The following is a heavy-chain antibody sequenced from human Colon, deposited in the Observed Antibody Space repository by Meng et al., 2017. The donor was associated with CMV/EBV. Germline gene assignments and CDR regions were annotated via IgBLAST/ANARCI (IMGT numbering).Heavy chain of an antibody. V-gene: IGHV3-23*03. CDR2: LYSETTGSNT. CDR1: GLTLSRYS. Sequence: GGSLRLSCAASGLTLSRYSMSWVRQAPGKGLEWVSILYSETTGSNTYYGDSVKGRFTVSRDTSKNTLYLQMNNLRPDDTAIYSCAKIATSSLPDYWFQGTLLTLSS. J-gene: IGHJ4*02. CDR3: AKIATSSLPDY.